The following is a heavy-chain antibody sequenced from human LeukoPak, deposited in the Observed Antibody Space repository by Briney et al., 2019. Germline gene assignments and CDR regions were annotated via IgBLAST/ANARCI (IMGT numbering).Heavy chain of an antibody. CDR2: IYHSGST. CDR3: ARNGAGYYYYMDV. V-gene: IGHV4-38-2*02. Sequence: SETLSLTCTVSGYSISSGYYWGWIRHPPGKGLGWIGSIYHSGSTYYNPSLKRRVTISVDTSKNQFSLKLSSVTAADTAVYYCARNGAGYYYYMDVWGKGTTVTVSS. CDR1: GYSISSGYY. D-gene: IGHD1-1*01. J-gene: IGHJ6*03.